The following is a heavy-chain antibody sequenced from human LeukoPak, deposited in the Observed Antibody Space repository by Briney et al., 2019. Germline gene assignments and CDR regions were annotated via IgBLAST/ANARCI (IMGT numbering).Heavy chain of an antibody. D-gene: IGHD2-21*02. J-gene: IGHJ4*02. Sequence: SETLSRTCAVYGGSFSGYYWSWIRQPPGRGLEWIGEINHSGSTNYNPSLKSRVTISVDTSKNQFSLKLTSVTAADTAVYYCARGSYCGGDCYQTFDYWGRGILVTVSS. V-gene: IGHV4-34*01. CDR1: GGSFSGYY. CDR2: INHSGST. CDR3: ARGSYCGGDCYQTFDY.